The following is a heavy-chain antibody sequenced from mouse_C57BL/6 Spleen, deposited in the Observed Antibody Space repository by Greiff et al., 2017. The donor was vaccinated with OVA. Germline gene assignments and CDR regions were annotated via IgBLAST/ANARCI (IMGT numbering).Heavy chain of an antibody. CDR3: ARHRSSYKYYFDY. CDR1: GFTFSDYG. V-gene: IGHV5-17*01. CDR2: ISSGSSTI. Sequence: EVKLMESGGGLVKPGGSLKLSCAASGFTFSDYGMHWVRQAPEKGLEWVAYISSGSSTIYYADTVKGRFTISRDNAKNTLFLQMTSLRSEDTAMYYCARHRSSYKYYFDYWGQGTTLTVSS. D-gene: IGHD1-1*01. J-gene: IGHJ2*01.